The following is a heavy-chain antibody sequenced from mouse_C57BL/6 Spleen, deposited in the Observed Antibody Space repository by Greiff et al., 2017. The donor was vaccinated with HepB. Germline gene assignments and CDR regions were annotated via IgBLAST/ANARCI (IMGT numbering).Heavy chain of an antibody. CDR1: GYTFTDYY. V-gene: IGHV1-26*01. D-gene: IGHD1-1*01. CDR2: INPNNGGT. CDR3: ARLRHYYGSSYVPSFDY. Sequence: EVQLQHSGPELVKPGASVKISCKASGYTFTDYYMNWVKQSHGKSLEWIGDINPNNGGTSYNQKFKGKATLTVDKSSSTAYMELRSLTSADAAVYYCARLRHYYGSSYVPSFDYWGQGTTLTVSS. J-gene: IGHJ2*01.